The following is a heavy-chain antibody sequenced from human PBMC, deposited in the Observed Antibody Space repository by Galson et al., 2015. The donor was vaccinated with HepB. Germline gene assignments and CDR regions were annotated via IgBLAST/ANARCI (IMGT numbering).Heavy chain of an antibody. CDR1: GYTFSSYD. Sequence: SVKVSCKASGYTFSSYDINWVRQATGQGLEWMGWMNPNSGSTGYAQKFQGRVTMTRDTSISTAYMELSSLRSEDTAVYYCARGPRVGATRWWGQGTLVTVSS. CDR2: MNPNSGST. D-gene: IGHD1-26*01. J-gene: IGHJ4*02. CDR3: ARGPRVGATRW. V-gene: IGHV1-8*01.